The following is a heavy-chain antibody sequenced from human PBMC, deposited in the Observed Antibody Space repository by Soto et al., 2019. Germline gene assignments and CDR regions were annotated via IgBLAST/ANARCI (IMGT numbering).Heavy chain of an antibody. Sequence: QVQLVQSGAEVKKPGASVKVSCKTSGYTFIGYYLNWVRQAPGQGLEWMGWANPQTGGAHYAQKFDGRVTMTRDTSTYTAYMELSGLKFDDTATYFCARVMAYEQQLVPFDYWGQGTLVTVSS. J-gene: IGHJ4*02. CDR3: ARVMAYEQQLVPFDY. CDR2: ANPQTGGA. CDR1: GYTFIGYY. D-gene: IGHD6-13*01. V-gene: IGHV1-2*02.